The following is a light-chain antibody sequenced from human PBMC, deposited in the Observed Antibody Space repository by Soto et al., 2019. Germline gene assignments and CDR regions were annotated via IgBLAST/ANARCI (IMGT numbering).Light chain of an antibody. CDR3: SSYTSSSTV. CDR1: SSDVGGYNY. CDR2: DVS. Sequence: QSALTQPASVSGSPGQSITISCTGTSSDVGGYNYVSWYQQHQGKAPKLMIYDVSNRPSGVSNRFSGSKSGNTASLTISGLQAEDEADYYCSSYTSSSTVFGTGTQLTVL. J-gene: IGLJ1*01. V-gene: IGLV2-14*01.